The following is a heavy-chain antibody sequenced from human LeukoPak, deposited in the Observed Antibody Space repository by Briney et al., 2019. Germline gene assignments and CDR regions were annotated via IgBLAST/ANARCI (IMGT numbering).Heavy chain of an antibody. D-gene: IGHD5-12*01. V-gene: IGHV4-39*01. CDR3: VRLGSLYSYSSFFDY. Sequence: SETLSLTCTVSGGSISSNNHYWGWIRQPPGKGLEWIGSIHYSGSAYYNPSLKSRVTISVDSSKNQFSLKLTSVTAADTAVYFCVRLGSLYSYSSFFDYWGQGTLGSVSS. CDR2: IHYSGSA. CDR1: GGSISSNNHY. J-gene: IGHJ4*02.